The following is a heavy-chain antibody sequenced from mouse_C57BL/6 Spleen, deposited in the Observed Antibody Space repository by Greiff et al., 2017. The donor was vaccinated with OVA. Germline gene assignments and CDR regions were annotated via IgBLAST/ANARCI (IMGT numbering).Heavy chain of an antibody. D-gene: IGHD2-4*01. J-gene: IGHJ4*01. Sequence: QVQLQQPGAELVKPGASVKMSCKASGYTFTSYWITWVKQRPGQGLEWIGDIYPGSGSTNYNEKFKSKATLTVDTSSSTAYMQLSSLTSEDSAVYYCARQDYDSGYYAMDYWGQGTSVTVSS. CDR3: ARQDYDSGYYAMDY. CDR1: GYTFTSYW. CDR2: IYPGSGST. V-gene: IGHV1-55*01.